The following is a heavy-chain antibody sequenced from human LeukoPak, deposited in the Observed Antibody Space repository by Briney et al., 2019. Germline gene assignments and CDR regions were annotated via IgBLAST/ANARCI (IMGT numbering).Heavy chain of an antibody. Sequence: QGLEWMGGIIPIFGTANYAQKFQGRVTITADESTSTAYMELSSLRSEDTAVYYCARIVVAHWGQGTLVTVSS. J-gene: IGHJ4*02. V-gene: IGHV1-69*01. D-gene: IGHD2-15*01. CDR2: IIPIFGTA. CDR3: ARIVVAH.